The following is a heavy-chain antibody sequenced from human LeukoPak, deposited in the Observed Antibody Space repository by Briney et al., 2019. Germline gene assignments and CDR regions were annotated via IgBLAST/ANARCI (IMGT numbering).Heavy chain of an antibody. D-gene: IGHD4-23*01. V-gene: IGHV3-23*01. Sequence: GGSLRLSCAASGFTFSRHVMRWVRQAPGKGLEWVSGISGSGGRTYYADSVSGRTYYADSVKGRFTISRDNAKNSLYLQMNSLRAEDTAVYYCARDRPLTVVTPSYYYYYMDVWGKGTTVTVSS. CDR3: ARDRPLTVVTPSYYYYYMDV. CDR1: GFTFSRHV. J-gene: IGHJ6*03. CDR2: ISGSGGRTYYADSVSGRT.